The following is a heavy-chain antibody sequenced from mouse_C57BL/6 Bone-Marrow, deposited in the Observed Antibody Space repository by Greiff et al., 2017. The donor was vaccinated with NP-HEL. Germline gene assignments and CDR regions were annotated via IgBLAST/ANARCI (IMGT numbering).Heavy chain of an antibody. D-gene: IGHD2-3*01. CDR3: ASRGDGYPFAY. CDR1: GYAFTNYL. CDR2: INPGSGGT. V-gene: IGHV1-54*01. Sequence: QVQLQQSGAELVRPGTSVKVSCKASGYAFTNYLIEWVKQRPGQGLEWIGVINPGSGGTNYNEKFKGKATLTADKSSSTAYMQLSSLTSEDSAVYFCASRGDGYPFAYWGQGTLVTVSA. J-gene: IGHJ3*01.